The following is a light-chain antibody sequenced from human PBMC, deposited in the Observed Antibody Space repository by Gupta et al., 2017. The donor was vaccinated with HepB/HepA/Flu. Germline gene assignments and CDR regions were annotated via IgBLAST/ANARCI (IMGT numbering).Light chain of an antibody. CDR3: QQRSNWPPT. CDR1: PSVSSY. J-gene: IGKJ4*01. CDR2: DAS. Sequence: EIVLTQSPATLSLSPGERATLSCRASPSVSSYLAWYQQKPGQAPRLLIYDASNRATGSPASFRGSGSVTDFTLTIITLEPEDVAVYYCQQRSNWPPTFGGGTKVEIK. V-gene: IGKV3-11*01.